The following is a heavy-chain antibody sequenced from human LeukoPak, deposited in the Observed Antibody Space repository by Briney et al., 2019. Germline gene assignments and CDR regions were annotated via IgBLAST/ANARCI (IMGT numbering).Heavy chain of an antibody. CDR2: IKSKGGGETI. V-gene: IGHV3-15*01. CDR1: GGSISSYC. Sequence: ETLSLTCTVSGGSISSYCWSWIRQPPGKGLEWVGRIKSKGGGETIDYAAPVKGRFTISRDDSRNTLYLQMNSLESEDTAVYFCAHVVSMSGLYLGSWGQGTLVTVSS. CDR3: AHVVSMSGLYLGS. J-gene: IGHJ4*02. D-gene: IGHD5-12*01.